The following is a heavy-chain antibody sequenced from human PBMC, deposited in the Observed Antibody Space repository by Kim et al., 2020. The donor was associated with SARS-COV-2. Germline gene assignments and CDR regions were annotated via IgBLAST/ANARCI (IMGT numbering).Heavy chain of an antibody. CDR1: GFTFRDAW. Sequence: GGSLGLSCAASGFTFRDAWMNWVRQAPGKGLEWVGRVKSKVAGGTIDYAAPVKGRFTISRDDLKNMLYLQMNNLKTEDAAVYYCTTPLPAHSGSDPSVDVWGLGTTVTVSS. V-gene: IGHV3-15*01. J-gene: IGHJ6*02. D-gene: IGHD1-26*01. CDR3: TTPLPAHSGSDPSVDV. CDR2: VKSKVAGGTI.